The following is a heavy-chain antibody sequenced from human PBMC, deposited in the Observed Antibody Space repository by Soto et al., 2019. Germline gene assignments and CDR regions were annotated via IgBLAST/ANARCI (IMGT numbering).Heavy chain of an antibody. CDR2: IKQDGSEK. J-gene: IGHJ3*02. D-gene: IGHD3-3*01. Sequence: EVQLVESGGGLVQPGGSLRLSCAASGFTFSSYWMSWVRQAPGKGLEWVANIKQDGSEKYYVDSVKGRFTISRDNAKNSLYLQMNSLRAEDTAVYYCARVGSITISGVVPKVDAFDIWGQGTMVTVSS. V-gene: IGHV3-7*01. CDR1: GFTFSSYW. CDR3: ARVGSITISGVVPKVDAFDI.